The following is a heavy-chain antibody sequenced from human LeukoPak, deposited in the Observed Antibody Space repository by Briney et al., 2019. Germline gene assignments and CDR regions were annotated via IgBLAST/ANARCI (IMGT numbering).Heavy chain of an antibody. CDR1: GFTFSSYA. V-gene: IGHV3-30*04. Sequence: PGRSLRLSCAASGFTFSSYAMHWVRQAPGKGLEWVAVISYDGSNKYYADSVKGRFTISRDNSKNTLYLQMNSLRAEDTAVYYCARDRFYTCGSYYNYWGQGTLVTVSS. J-gene: IGHJ4*02. D-gene: IGHD1-26*01. CDR2: ISYDGSNK. CDR3: ARDRFYTCGSYYNY.